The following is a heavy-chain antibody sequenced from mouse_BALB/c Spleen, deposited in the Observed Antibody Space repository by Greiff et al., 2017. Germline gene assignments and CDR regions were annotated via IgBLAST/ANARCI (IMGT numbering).Heavy chain of an antibody. Sequence: QVQLQQPGAELVKPGASVKMSCKASGYTFTSYNMHWVKQTPGQGLEWIGAIYPGNGDTSYNQKFKGKATLTADKSSSTAYMQLSSLTSEDSAVYYCAREGVYGNSPYWYFDVWGAGTTVTVSS. J-gene: IGHJ1*01. D-gene: IGHD2-1*01. CDR1: GYTFTSYN. CDR2: IYPGNGDT. CDR3: AREGVYGNSPYWYFDV. V-gene: IGHV1-12*01.